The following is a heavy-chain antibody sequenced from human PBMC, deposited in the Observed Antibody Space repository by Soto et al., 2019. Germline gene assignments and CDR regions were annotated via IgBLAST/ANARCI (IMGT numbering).Heavy chain of an antibody. CDR1: GFTFSSYA. Sequence: GGSLRLSCAASGFTFSSYAMSWVRQAPGKGLEWVSAISGSGGSTYYADSVKGRFTISRDNSKNTLYLQMNSLRAEDTAVYYCAKALINYDFGSGFYLGNWALDMWGKGKMATV. J-gene: IGHJ3*02. D-gene: IGHD3-3*01. V-gene: IGHV3-23*01. CDR3: AKALINYDFGSGFYLGNWALDM. CDR2: ISGSGGST.